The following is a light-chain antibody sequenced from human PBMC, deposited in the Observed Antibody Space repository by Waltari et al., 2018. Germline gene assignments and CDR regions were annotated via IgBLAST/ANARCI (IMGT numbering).Light chain of an antibody. V-gene: IGLV2-23*02. CDR3: CSYAGSSTLWV. J-gene: IGLJ3*02. CDR1: RSDVGSYNL. Sequence: QSALTQPASVSGSPGQSITISCTGTRSDVGSYNLVSWYQQHPGKAPKLMIYEVSKGLLVVFIRFSGSKSVNTASLTISGLQAEDEADYYRCSYAGSSTLWVFGGGTKLTVL. CDR2: EVS.